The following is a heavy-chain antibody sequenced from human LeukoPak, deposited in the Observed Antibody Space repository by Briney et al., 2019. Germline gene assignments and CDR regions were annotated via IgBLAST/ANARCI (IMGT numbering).Heavy chain of an antibody. J-gene: IGHJ6*02. V-gene: IGHV3-30*18. CDR2: ISYDGSNK. CDR1: GFTFSSYG. CDR3: AKDAYYYDSSGYRGSYYYYYGMDV. Sequence: GGSLRLSCAASGFTFSSYGMHWVRQAPGKGLEWVAVISYDGSNKYYADSVKGRFTISRDNSKNTLYLQMNSLRAEDTAVYYCAKDAYYYDSSGYRGSYYYYYGMDVWGQGTTVTVSS. D-gene: IGHD3-22*01.